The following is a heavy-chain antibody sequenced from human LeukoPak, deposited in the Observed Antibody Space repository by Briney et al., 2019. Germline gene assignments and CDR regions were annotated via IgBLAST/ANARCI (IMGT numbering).Heavy chain of an antibody. D-gene: IGHD2-8*01. CDR3: ARVYLERLAAGYFDH. Sequence: GRSLRLSCAASGFTFSNYAMHWVRLAPGKRLEWVAVISYDGRQNYYADSVKGRFTISRDNSKNTLYLQMNSLRDEDSAAYYCARVYLERLAAGYFDHWGQGTWVTVSP. CDR2: ISYDGRQN. V-gene: IGHV3-30*04. CDR1: GFTFSNYA. J-gene: IGHJ4*02.